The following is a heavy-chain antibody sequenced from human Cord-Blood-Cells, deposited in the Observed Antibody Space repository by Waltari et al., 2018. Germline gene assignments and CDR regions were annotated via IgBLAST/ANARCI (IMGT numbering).Heavy chain of an antibody. V-gene: IGHV1-46*01. J-gene: IGHJ3*02. CDR1: GYTFTSYY. CDR2: INPSGGRT. Sequence: QVQLVQSGAEVKKPGASVKVSCKASGYTFTSYYMHWVRQAPGQGLEWMGIINPSGGRTAYAQNFQGRVTMTRDTSTSTVYMELSSLRSEDTAVYYCARLRYCSSTSCYDAFDIWGQGTMVTVSS. D-gene: IGHD2-2*01. CDR3: ARLRYCSSTSCYDAFDI.